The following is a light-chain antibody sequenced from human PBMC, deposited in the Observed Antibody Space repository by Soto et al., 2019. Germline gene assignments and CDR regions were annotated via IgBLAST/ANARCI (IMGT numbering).Light chain of an antibody. CDR2: EVS. Sequence: QSVLTQPPSASGSPGQSVTISCTGTSIDVGGYNYVSWYQQNPGKAPKLMIYEVSKRPSGVPDRFSGSKSGNTASLTVSGLQAEDEADYYCSSYAGSIWVFGGGTKLTVL. CDR3: SSYAGSIWV. V-gene: IGLV2-8*01. J-gene: IGLJ3*02. CDR1: SIDVGGYNY.